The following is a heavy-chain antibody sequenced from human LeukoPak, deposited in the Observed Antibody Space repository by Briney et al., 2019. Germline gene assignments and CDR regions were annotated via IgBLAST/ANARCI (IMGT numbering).Heavy chain of an antibody. V-gene: IGHV4-30-2*01. D-gene: IGHD3-10*01. CDR1: GGSISSGGYY. J-gene: IGHJ6*02. Sequence: SQTLSLTCTVSGGSISSGGYYWSWIRQPPGKGLEWIGYIYHSGSTYYNPSLKSRVTISVDRSKNQFSLKLSSVTAADTAVYYCARHTYYYDARSSYPYYYGMEVWGQGTTVTVSS. CDR2: IYHSGST. CDR3: ARHTYYYDARSSYPYYYGMEV.